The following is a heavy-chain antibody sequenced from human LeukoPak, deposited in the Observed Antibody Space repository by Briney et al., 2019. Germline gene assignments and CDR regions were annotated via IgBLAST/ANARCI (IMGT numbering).Heavy chain of an antibody. CDR1: GGSFSGYY. Sequence: SETLSLTCAVYGGSFSGYYWSWIRQPPGKGLEWIGEINHSGSTNYNPSLKSRVTISVDTSKNQFSLKLGSVTAADMAVYYCARLKAAALDYWGQGTLVTVSS. D-gene: IGHD6-13*01. J-gene: IGHJ4*02. V-gene: IGHV4-34*01. CDR2: INHSGST. CDR3: ARLKAAALDY.